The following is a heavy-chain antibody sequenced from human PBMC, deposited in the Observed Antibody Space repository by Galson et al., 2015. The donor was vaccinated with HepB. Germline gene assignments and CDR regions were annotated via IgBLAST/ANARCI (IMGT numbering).Heavy chain of an antibody. D-gene: IGHD1-26*01. CDR3: ARDEADCVSGSCYFDH. V-gene: IGHV3-33*01. J-gene: IGHJ4*02. CDR2: DGNNK. CDR1: GFTFNNYG. Sequence: SLRLSCAASGFTFNNYGLHWVRQAPGRGLEWVAYDGNNKFYADSVRGRFTVSRDSSKNTLYLQMNSLRAEDTAVYYCARDEADCVSGSCYFDHCGQGTLVTVSP.